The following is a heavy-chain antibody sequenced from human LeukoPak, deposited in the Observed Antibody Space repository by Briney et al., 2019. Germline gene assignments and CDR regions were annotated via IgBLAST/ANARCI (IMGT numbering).Heavy chain of an antibody. V-gene: IGHV3-30-3*01. D-gene: IGHD3-22*01. CDR3: ARDLRVHYYDSSGNYFDY. J-gene: IGHJ4*02. CDR2: ISYDGNNK. Sequence: GGSLRLSCAASGFTFSTYAIHWVRQAPGKGLEWVAVISYDGNNKYYADSVKGRFTISRDNSKNTLYLQMNTLRAEDTAVYFCARDLRVHYYDSSGNYFDYWGQGTLVTVSS. CDR1: GFTFSTYA.